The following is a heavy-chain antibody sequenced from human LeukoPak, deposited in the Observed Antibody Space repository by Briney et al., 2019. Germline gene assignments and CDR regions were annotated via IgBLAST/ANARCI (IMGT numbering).Heavy chain of an antibody. J-gene: IGHJ4*02. CDR2: VYHDGTT. Sequence: SETLSLTCTVSGASISRHCWSWIRQPPGKGLEWIGYVYHDGTTNYNPSLKSRAAISIDTSRNQLSLKLSSMTASDTAVYYCARGSTRADDYWGQGILVTVSS. CDR3: ARGSTRADDY. CDR1: GASISRHC. D-gene: IGHD2/OR15-2a*01. V-gene: IGHV4-59*11.